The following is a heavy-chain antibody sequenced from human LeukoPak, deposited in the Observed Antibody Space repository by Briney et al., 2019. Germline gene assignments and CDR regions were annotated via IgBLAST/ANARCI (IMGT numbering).Heavy chain of an antibody. Sequence: SETLSLTCTVSGGSISSYFWSWIRQPAGKGLGWIGRIYTSGSTNYNPSLKSRVTMSVDTSKNQFSLKLSSVTAADTAVYYCARGPLSSTTIFVVVTPYYYYYMDVWGKGTTVTVSS. V-gene: IGHV4-4*07. D-gene: IGHD3-3*01. CDR2: IYTSGST. CDR1: GGSISSYF. J-gene: IGHJ6*03. CDR3: ARGPLSSTTIFVVVTPYYYYYMDV.